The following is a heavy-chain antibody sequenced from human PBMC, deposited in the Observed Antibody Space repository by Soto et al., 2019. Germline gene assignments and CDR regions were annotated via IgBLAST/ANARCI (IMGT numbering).Heavy chain of an antibody. CDR3: ARDPYCSGGSCYSDAFDI. J-gene: IGHJ3*02. Sequence: GASVKVSCKASGYTFTRYYMHWVRQAPGQGLEWMGGIIPIFGTANYAQKFQGRVTITADESTSTAYMELSSLRSEDTAVYYCARDPYCSGGSCYSDAFDIWGQGTMVTVSS. V-gene: IGHV1-69*13. D-gene: IGHD2-15*01. CDR2: IIPIFGTA. CDR1: GYTFTRYY.